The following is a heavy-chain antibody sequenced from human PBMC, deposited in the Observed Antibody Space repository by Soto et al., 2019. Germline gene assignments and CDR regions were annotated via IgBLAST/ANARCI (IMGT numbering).Heavy chain of an antibody. CDR1: VYTFTSYG. V-gene: IGHV1-69*06. CDR3: ARETGGRYYYYGMDV. Sequence: SVKLSCKSSVYTFTSYGISWVRQAPRQGLEWMGWISPFFGTANYAQKFQGRVTITADTSTSTAYMELSSLRSEDTAVYYCARETGGRYYYYGMDVWGQGTTVTVSS. D-gene: IGHD3-16*01. CDR2: ISPFFGTA. J-gene: IGHJ6*02.